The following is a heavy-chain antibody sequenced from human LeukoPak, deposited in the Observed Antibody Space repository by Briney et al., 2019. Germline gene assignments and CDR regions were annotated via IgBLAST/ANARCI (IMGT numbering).Heavy chain of an antibody. CDR2: IYTSGST. D-gene: IGHD4/OR15-4a*01. V-gene: IGHV4-4*07. CDR1: GGSISSYY. J-gene: IGHJ5*02. CDR3: ARHGASSQYNWFDP. Sequence: SETLSLTCTVSGGSISSYYWSWIRQPAGKGLEWIGRIYTSGSTNYNASLKSRVTISVDTSKNQFSLKLSSVTAADTAVYYCARHGASSQYNWFDPWGQGTLVTVSS.